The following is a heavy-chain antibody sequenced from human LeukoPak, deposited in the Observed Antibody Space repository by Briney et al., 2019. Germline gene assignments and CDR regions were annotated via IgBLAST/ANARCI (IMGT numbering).Heavy chain of an antibody. V-gene: IGHV4-30-4*01. CDR1: GVSISSGDYY. D-gene: IGHD3-22*01. CDR2: IYYSGST. CDR3: ARFPADCYDSSGPFDY. J-gene: IGHJ4*02. Sequence: PSETLSLTCTVSGVSISSGDYYWSWLRQPPGKGLEWIGYIYYSGSTYYNPSLKSPVTISVDTSKNQFSLKLSSVTAADTAVYYCARFPADCYDSSGPFDYWGQGTLVTVSS.